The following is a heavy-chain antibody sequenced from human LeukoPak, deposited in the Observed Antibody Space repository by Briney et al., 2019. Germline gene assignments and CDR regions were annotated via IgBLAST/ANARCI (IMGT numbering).Heavy chain of an antibody. CDR3: AREGGPMGTVTTTLIDY. D-gene: IGHD4-11*01. V-gene: IGHV1-18*01. Sequence: ASVKVSCKASGYTFTSYGISWVRQAPGQGLEWMGWISAYNGNTNYAQKLQGRVTMTTDTSTSTAYMELRSLRSDDTAVYYCAREGGPMGTVTTTLIDYWGQGTLVTVSS. J-gene: IGHJ4*02. CDR2: ISAYNGNT. CDR1: GYTFTSYG.